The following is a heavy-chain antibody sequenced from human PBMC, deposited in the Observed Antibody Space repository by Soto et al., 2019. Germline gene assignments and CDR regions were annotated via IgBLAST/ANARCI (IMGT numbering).Heavy chain of an antibody. D-gene: IGHD3-22*01. CDR3: ARQIYDSDSGPNFQYYFDS. V-gene: IGHV5-10-1*01. CDR2: IDPSDSQT. CDR1: GYSFPGYW. J-gene: IGHJ4*02. Sequence: GESLKISCKGSGYSFPGYWITWVRQMPGKGLEWMGRIDPSDSQTYYSPSFRGHVTISAAKSITTVFLQWSSLRASDTAMYYCARQIYDSDSGPNFQYYFDSWGQGTLVTVSS.